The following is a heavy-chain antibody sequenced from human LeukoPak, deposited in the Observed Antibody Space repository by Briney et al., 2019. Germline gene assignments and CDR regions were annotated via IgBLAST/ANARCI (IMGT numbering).Heavy chain of an antibody. D-gene: IGHD3-9*01. J-gene: IGHJ6*03. CDR2: ITPIFGTA. V-gene: IGHV1-69*13. CDR3: ARGQYYDILTGYGDYYYYYMDV. Sequence: SVKVSCKASGYTFTGYYMHWVRQAPGQGLEWMGGITPIFGTANYAQKFQGRVTITADESTSTAYMELSSLRSEDTAVYYCARGQYYDILTGYGDYYYYYMDVWGKGTTVTISS. CDR1: GYTFTGYY.